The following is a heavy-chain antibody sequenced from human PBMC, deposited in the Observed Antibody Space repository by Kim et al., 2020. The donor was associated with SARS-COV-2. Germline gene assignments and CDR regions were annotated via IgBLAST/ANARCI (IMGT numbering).Heavy chain of an antibody. Sequence: GGSLRLSCAASGFTFSSYWMSWVRQAPGKGLEWVANIKQDGSEKYYVDSVKGRFTISRDNAKNSLYLQMNSLRAEDTAVYYCARVVTIFGVVCWFDPWGRGTLVTVSS. J-gene: IGHJ5*02. CDR3: ARVVTIFGVVCWFDP. V-gene: IGHV3-7*01. CDR1: GFTFSSYW. CDR2: IKQDGSEK. D-gene: IGHD3-3*01.